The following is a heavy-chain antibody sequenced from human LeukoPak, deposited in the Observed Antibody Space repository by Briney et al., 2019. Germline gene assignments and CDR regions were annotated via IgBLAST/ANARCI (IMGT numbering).Heavy chain of an antibody. CDR1: GGSISSYY. D-gene: IGHD3-10*01. Sequence: NPSETLSLTCTVSGGSISSYYWSWIRQPPGRGLEWIGYIYYSGSTNYNPSLKSRVTISVDTSKNQFSLKLSSVTAADTAVYYCARGGGSGSYFYAGEVDYWGQGTLVTVSS. CDR2: IYYSGST. V-gene: IGHV4-59*08. J-gene: IGHJ4*02. CDR3: ARGGGSGSYFYAGEVDY.